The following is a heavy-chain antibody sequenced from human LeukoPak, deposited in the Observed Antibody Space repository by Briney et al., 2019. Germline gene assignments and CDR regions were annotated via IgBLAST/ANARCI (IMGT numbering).Heavy chain of an antibody. Sequence: PGGSLRLSCAASGFTFTTFWMNWIRQAPGKGLEWVANIKHDGSEKYYVDSVKGRFTISRDNAKNSLYLQMNSLRAEDTAVYYCASGRAFDYWGQGTLVTVSS. J-gene: IGHJ4*02. V-gene: IGHV3-7*03. CDR1: GFTFTTFW. CDR3: ASGRAFDY. D-gene: IGHD1-26*01. CDR2: IKHDGSEK.